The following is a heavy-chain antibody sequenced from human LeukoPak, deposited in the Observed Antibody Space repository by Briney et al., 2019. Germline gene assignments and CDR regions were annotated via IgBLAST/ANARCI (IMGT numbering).Heavy chain of an antibody. J-gene: IGHJ4*02. CDR1: GFIFSNYA. V-gene: IGHV3-23*01. Sequence: GGSLILSCAASGFIFSNYAMSWVRQVPGRGLEGVSTISGRGDSTYVADSVKGRFTISRDNSRNSLYLQMNTVRAEDTAVYYCAKGPRPDITVAHTVENWGQGTLVTVSS. D-gene: IGHD6-19*01. CDR3: AKGPRPDITVAHTVEN. CDR2: ISGRGDST.